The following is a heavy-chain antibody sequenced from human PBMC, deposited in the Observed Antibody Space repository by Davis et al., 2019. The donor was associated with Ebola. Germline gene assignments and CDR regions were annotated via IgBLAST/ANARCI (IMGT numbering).Heavy chain of an antibody. J-gene: IGHJ6*02. CDR1: GFTFTSYG. CDR2: IRYDGSNK. CDR3: ARDGTREWELFYYYGMDV. D-gene: IGHD1-26*01. V-gene: IGHV3-30*02. Sequence: PGGSLRLSCAASGFTFTSYGMHWVRQAPGKGLEWVAFIRYDGSNKYYADSVKGRFTISRDNSKNTLYLQMNSLRAEDTAVYYCARDGTREWELFYYYGMDVWGQGTTVTVSS.